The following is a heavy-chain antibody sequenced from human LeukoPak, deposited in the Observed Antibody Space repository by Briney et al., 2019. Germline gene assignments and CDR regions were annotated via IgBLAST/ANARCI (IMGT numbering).Heavy chain of an antibody. Sequence: SETLSLTCDVSGVSINTCCYYWTWIRQPPGKGLEWIGYKYYSGSTRYNSSLRSRLTISLDTSKNQFSLRLTSVTAADTAVYYCARGSAFGVVNGNWFDPWGQGTLVTVSS. CDR3: ARGSAFGVVNGNWFDP. CDR2: KYYSGST. V-gene: IGHV4-61*01. CDR1: GVSINTCCYY. J-gene: IGHJ5*02. D-gene: IGHD3-3*01.